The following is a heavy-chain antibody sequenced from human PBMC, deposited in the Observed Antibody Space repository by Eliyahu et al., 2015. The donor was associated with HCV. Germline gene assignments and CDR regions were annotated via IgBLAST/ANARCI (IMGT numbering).Heavy chain of an antibody. D-gene: IGHD6-19*01. J-gene: IGHJ4*02. CDR2: ISGSSHT. CDR1: GXIFSDYA. CDR3: GRYTSAGGIGY. Sequence: EVQLLESGGGLVRPGESLXXSXXXSGXIFSDYAMSWVRQVPGKGLEWVSNISGSSHTYYADSVKGRFTMSRDNSKNTLYLQMNSLRAEDTAVYYCGRYTSAGGIGYWGQGTLVTVSS. V-gene: IGHV3-23*01.